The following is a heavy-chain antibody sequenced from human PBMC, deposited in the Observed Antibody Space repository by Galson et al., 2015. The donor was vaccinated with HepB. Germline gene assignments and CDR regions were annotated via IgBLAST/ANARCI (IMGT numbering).Heavy chain of an antibody. CDR1: EFTFSSYW. CDR2: INPDGSEK. CDR3: ARRSSLVRGIITKPDYYYGMDV. D-gene: IGHD3-10*01. Sequence: SLRLSCAGSEFTFSSYWMNWVRQAPGKGLEWVANINPDGSEKSYVASLRGRFTVSRDNDKNALYLQMDSLRAEDTAVYYCARRSSLVRGIITKPDYYYGMDVWGQWTTVTVAS. J-gene: IGHJ6*02. V-gene: IGHV3-7*03.